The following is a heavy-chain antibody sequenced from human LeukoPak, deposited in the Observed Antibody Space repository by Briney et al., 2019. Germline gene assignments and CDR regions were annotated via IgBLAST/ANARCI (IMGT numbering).Heavy chain of an antibody. J-gene: IGHJ4*02. CDR1: GYTFSNYG. CDR2: ISAYSGNT. V-gene: IGHV1-18*01. D-gene: IGHD3-10*01. Sequence: VASVKVSCKASGYTFSNYGISWVRQAPGQGLEWMGWISAYSGNTEYAQKFQGRVTMTRDTSTSTAYMELRSLRSDDTAVYYCARGDRMVRGVGAFDYWGQGTLVTVSS. CDR3: ARGDRMVRGVGAFDY.